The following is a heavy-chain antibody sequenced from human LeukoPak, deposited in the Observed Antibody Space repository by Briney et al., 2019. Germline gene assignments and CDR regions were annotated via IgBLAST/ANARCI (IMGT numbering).Heavy chain of an antibody. CDR2: INHSGST. Sequence: SSETLSLTCAVYGGSFSGYYWSWIRQPPGKGLEWIGEINHSGSTNYNPSLKSRVTISVDTSKNQFSLKLSSVTAADTAVYYCARGGLLWFRNGNWFDPWGQGTLVTVSS. CDR1: GGSFSGYY. J-gene: IGHJ5*02. V-gene: IGHV4-34*01. CDR3: ARGGLLWFRNGNWFDP. D-gene: IGHD3-10*01.